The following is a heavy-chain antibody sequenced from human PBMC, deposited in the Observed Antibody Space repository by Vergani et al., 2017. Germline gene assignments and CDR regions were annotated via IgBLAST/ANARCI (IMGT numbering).Heavy chain of an antibody. Sequence: EVQLVESGGGLVQPGRSLRLSSTASGFTFDDYAMHWVRQAPGKGLEWVSGISWNSGSIGYADSVKGRFTISRDNAKNSLYLQMNSLRAEDTAVYYCAKYIAARENWYFDLWGRGTLVTVSS. CDR3: AKYIAARENWYFDL. CDR1: GFTFDDYA. J-gene: IGHJ2*01. CDR2: ISWNSGSI. V-gene: IGHV3-9*01. D-gene: IGHD6-6*01.